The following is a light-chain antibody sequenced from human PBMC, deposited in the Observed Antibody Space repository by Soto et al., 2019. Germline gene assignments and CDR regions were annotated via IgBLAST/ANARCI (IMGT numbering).Light chain of an antibody. CDR3: SSYTSSSSLFDV. V-gene: IGLV2-14*01. CDR1: SSDVGGYNY. CDR2: DVS. Sequence: QSALTQPASVSGSPGQSITISCTGTSSDVGGYNYVSWYQQHPGKAPKLMIYDVSNRPSGVSKRFSGSKSGNTASLTISGLQAEDEADYYCSSYTSSSSLFDVFGTGTKVTVL. J-gene: IGLJ1*01.